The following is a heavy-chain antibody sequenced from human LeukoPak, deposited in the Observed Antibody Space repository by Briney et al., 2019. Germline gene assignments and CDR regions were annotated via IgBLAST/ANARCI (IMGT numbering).Heavy chain of an antibody. CDR2: IFTTGGA. D-gene: IGHD7-27*01. J-gene: IGHJ4*02. CDR1: GGSIGTYY. CDR3: VRDGPSWGLL. Sequence: SETLSLTCTVSGGSIGTYYWSWIRQPAGKGLEWIGRIFTTGGANYNPSLKSRVSMSLDTSKNLFSLKLNSVTAADTAVYYCVRDGPSWGLLWGQGALVTVSS. V-gene: IGHV4-4*07.